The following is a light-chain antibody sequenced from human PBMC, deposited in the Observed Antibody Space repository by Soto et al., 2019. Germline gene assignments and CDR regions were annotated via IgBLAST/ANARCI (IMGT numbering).Light chain of an antibody. Sequence: QSALTQPPSASGSPGQSVTISCTGTSSDVGGYKYVPWYQQHPGKAPKLMIYEVSKRPSGVPDRFSGSKSGNTASLTVSGLQAEDEADYYCSSYSGSNNLGVFGGGIKLTVL. CDR3: SSYSGSNNLGV. J-gene: IGLJ2*01. CDR1: SSDVGGYKY. CDR2: EVS. V-gene: IGLV2-8*01.